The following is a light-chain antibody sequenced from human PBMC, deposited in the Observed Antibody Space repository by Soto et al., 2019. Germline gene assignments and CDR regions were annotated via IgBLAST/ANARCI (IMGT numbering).Light chain of an antibody. V-gene: IGLV2-23*02. CDR1: SSDVGSNNL. Sequence: QSVLTQPASVSGSPGQSITISCTGTSSDVGSNNLVSWYQQHPGKAPKLMIYEVSRRPSGVSNRSSGSKSGNTASLTISGLQAEDEADYYCSSFARSSTPFGSGTKVTVL. J-gene: IGLJ1*01. CDR3: SSFARSSTP. CDR2: EVS.